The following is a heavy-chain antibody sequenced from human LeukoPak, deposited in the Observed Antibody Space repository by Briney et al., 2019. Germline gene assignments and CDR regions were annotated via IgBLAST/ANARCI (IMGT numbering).Heavy chain of an antibody. V-gene: IGHV4-39*07. D-gene: IGHD6-19*01. CDR1: SGSVSSGSYY. J-gene: IGHJ4*02. CDR3: ARAGYSSGWYVRSRYGYVDY. CDR2: INHSGST. Sequence: SETLSLTCTVSSGSVSSGSYYWSWIRQPPGKGLEWIGEINHSGSTNYNPSLKSRVTISVDTSKNQFSLKLSSVTAADTAVYYCARAGYSSGWYVRSRYGYVDYWGQGTLVTVSS.